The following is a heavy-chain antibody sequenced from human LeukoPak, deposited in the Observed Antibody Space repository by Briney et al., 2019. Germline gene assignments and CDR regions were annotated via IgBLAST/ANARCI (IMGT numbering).Heavy chain of an antibody. CDR3: ARERYDYVWGSYEYDY. J-gene: IGHJ4*02. CDR2: IIPIFGTA. V-gene: IGHV1-69*13. CDR1: GGTFSSYA. Sequence: SVNVSCKASGGTFSSYAISWVRQAPGQGLEWMGGIIPIFGTANYAQKFQGRVTITADESTSTAYMEVSSLRSEDTAVYYCARERYDYVWGSYEYDYWGQGTLVTVSS. D-gene: IGHD3-16*01.